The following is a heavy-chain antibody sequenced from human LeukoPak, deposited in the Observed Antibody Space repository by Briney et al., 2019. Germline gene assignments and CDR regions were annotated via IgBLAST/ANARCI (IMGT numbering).Heavy chain of an antibody. CDR1: GFIFNSYG. D-gene: IGHD3-3*01. V-gene: IGHV3-33*08. Sequence: GGSLRLSCAASGFIFNSYGMHWVRQAPGKGLEWVAVIWYDGSNKYYADSVKGRFTISRDNSKNTLYLQMNSLRAEDTAVYYCARVRRPYYDFWSGYFSLGDYYYYGMDVWGQGTTVTVSS. CDR2: IWYDGSNK. CDR3: ARVRRPYYDFWSGYFSLGDYYYYGMDV. J-gene: IGHJ6*02.